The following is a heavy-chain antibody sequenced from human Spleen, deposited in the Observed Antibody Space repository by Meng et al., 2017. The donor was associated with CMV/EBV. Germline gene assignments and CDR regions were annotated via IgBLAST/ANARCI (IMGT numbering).Heavy chain of an antibody. J-gene: IGHJ4*02. D-gene: IGHD3-10*01. CDR2: ISYDGSNK. Sequence: QVQLWKYGGGLSQPVRSLRPSCAASGFTFSSYAMHWVRQAPGKGLEWVAVISYDGSNKYYADSVKGRFTISRDNSKNTLYLQMNSLRAEDTAVYYCASGELWFGELSWDYWGQGTLVTVSS. CDR1: GFTFSSYA. CDR3: ASGELWFGELSWDY. V-gene: IGHV3-30-3*01.